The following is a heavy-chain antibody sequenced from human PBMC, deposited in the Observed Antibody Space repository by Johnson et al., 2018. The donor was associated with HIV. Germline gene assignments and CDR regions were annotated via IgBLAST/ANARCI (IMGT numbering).Heavy chain of an antibody. Sequence: EVQLVESGGGVVRPGGSLRLSCTASGFTFDDYGLSWVRQAPGKGLEWVSRIHWPVGTTGYADSVKGRFTISIENATNSLYLQMNSQRAEDTAVYYCAKGPGGYYNFWSNWGQGTMVTVSS. CDR2: IHWPVGTT. CDR3: AKGPGGYYNFWSN. D-gene: IGHD3-3*01. CDR1: GFTFDDYG. V-gene: IGHV3-20*04. J-gene: IGHJ3*01.